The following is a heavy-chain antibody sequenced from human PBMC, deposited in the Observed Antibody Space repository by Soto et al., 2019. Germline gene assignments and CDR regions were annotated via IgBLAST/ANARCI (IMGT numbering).Heavy chain of an antibody. V-gene: IGHV1-69*06. Sequence: SVKVSCKASGGTFSSYAISWVRQAPGQGLEWMGGIIPIFGTAYYAQKFQGRFTITADKSTSTAYMELSSLRSEDTAVYYCARANGDYPLYYYYRMDGCGHGTTATV. CDR2: IIPIFGTA. D-gene: IGHD4-17*01. CDR3: ARANGDYPLYYYYRMDG. J-gene: IGHJ6*02. CDR1: GGTFSSYA.